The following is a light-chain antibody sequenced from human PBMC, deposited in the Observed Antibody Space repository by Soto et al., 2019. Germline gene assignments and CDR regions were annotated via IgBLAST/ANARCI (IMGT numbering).Light chain of an antibody. J-gene: IGKJ2*01. CDR1: QSVSSSY. V-gene: IGKV3-20*01. CDR2: GAS. CDR3: QQYGSSPYT. Sequence: EIVLTQSPGTLSLSPGERATLSCRASQSVSSSYLAWYQQKPGQAPRLLIYGASSRATGIPDRFSGSGSGIDFTLTISRLEPEDFPVYYCQQYGSSPYTFGQGTKLEIK.